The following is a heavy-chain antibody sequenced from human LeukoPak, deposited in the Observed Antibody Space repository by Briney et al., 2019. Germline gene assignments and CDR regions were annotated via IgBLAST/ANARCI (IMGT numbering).Heavy chain of an antibody. J-gene: IGHJ6*02. V-gene: IGHV4-59*01. CDR1: GGSISYYY. D-gene: IGHD4/OR15-4a*01. CDR2: VYYSGTT. Sequence: MASETLSLTCTVSGGSISYYYWSWIRQSPGKGLEWIGYVYYSGTTNCNPSLKSRVTISVDTSKNQFSLQLRSVTAADTAVYYCAREDPQTRVPEGMDVWGQGTTVTVSS. CDR3: AREDPQTRVPEGMDV.